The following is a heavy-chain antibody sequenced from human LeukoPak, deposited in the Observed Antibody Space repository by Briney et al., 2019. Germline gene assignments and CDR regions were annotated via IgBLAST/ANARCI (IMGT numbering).Heavy chain of an antibody. CDR2: IYYSGST. CDR3: ASSIAVAGPYRFQH. CDR1: GGSISSGDYY. J-gene: IGHJ1*01. Sequence: SQTLSLTCTVSGGSISSGDYYWSWIRQPPGKGLEWIGYIYYSGSTYHNPSLKSRVTISVDTSKNQFSLKLSSVTAADTAVYYCASSIAVAGPYRFQHWGQGTLVTVSS. V-gene: IGHV4-30-4*08. D-gene: IGHD6-19*01.